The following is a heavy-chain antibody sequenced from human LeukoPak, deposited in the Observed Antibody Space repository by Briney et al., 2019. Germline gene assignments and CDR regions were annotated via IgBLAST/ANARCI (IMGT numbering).Heavy chain of an antibody. J-gene: IGHJ6*02. CDR1: GFTFSSYA. V-gene: IGHV3-30-3*01. CDR3: ARDMGSYYDSSGLDYYGMDV. CDR2: ISYDGSNK. D-gene: IGHD3-22*01. Sequence: GGSLRLPCAASGFTFSSYAMHWVRQAPGKGLEWVAVISYDGSNKYYADSVKGRFTISRDNSKNTLYLQMNSLRAEDTAVYYCARDMGSYYDSSGLDYYGMDVWGQGTTVTVSS.